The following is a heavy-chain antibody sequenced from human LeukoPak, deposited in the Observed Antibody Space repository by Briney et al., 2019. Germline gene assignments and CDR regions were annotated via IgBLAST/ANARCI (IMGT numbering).Heavy chain of an antibody. CDR3: ARAGPSSSWHQFDY. Sequence: PGGSLRLSCAVSGFTFSNYWMSWVRQAPGKGLEWVSVIYSGGRKYYADSVKGRFTISRDNSKNTLYLQMNSLRAEETAVYYCARAGPSSSWHQFDYWDQGTLVTVSS. D-gene: IGHD6-13*01. CDR1: GFTFSNYW. J-gene: IGHJ4*02. CDR2: IYSGGRK. V-gene: IGHV3-66*01.